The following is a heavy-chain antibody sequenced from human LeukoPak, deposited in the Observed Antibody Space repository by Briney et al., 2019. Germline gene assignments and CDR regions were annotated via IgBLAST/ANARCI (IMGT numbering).Heavy chain of an antibody. CDR1: GGSISSGGYY. CDR2: IYYSGST. V-gene: IGHV4-31*03. J-gene: IGHJ3*02. Sequence: SETLSLTCTVSGGSISSGGYYWSWIRQHPGKGLEWIGYIYYSGSTYYNPPLKSRVTISVDTSKNQFSLKLSSVTAADTAVYYCAREAPYDSSGYYLDAFDIWGQGTMVTVSS. D-gene: IGHD3-22*01. CDR3: AREAPYDSSGYYLDAFDI.